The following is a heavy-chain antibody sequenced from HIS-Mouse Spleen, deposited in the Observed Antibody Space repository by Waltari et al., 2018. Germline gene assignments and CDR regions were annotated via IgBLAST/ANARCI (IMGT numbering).Heavy chain of an antibody. CDR1: GFTFSSYW. CDR2: INSDGSSP. CDR3: ARDPSGYDYDAFDI. V-gene: IGHV3-74*01. D-gene: IGHD3-3*01. Sequence: EVQLVESGGGLVQPGGSLRLSCAASGFTFSSYWMHWVRQAPGRGLVWVSRINSDGSSPSYADSVKGRFTISRDNAKNTLYLQMNSLRAEDTAVYYCARDPSGYDYDAFDIWGQGTMVTVSS. J-gene: IGHJ3*02.